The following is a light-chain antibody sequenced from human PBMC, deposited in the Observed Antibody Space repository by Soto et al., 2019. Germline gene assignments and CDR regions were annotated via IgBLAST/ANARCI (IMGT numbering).Light chain of an antibody. J-gene: IGKJ1*01. Sequence: EIVLTQFPGTLSLSPGERATLSCRASQSVSSNYLAWYQQRPGQPPNLLIFGASNRAPGIPARISGSGSGTDFTLTISRLEPEDFAVYYCQQYGSSIKTFGQGTKV. CDR2: GAS. CDR1: QSVSSNY. V-gene: IGKV3-20*01. CDR3: QQYGSSIKT.